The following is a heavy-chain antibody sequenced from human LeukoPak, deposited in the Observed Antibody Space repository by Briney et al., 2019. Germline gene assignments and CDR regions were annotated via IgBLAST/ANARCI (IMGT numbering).Heavy chain of an antibody. D-gene: IGHD3-10*01. J-gene: IGHJ4*02. CDR1: GDSVSSNSAA. Sequence: SQTLSLTCAISGDSVSSNSAAWNWIRQSPSRGLEWLGRTYYRSKWYNDYAVSVKSRITINPDTSKNQFSLQLNSVTPEDTAVYYCARSVGSGSYSKYYFDYWGQGTQVTVSS. V-gene: IGHV6-1*01. CDR3: ARSVGSGSYSKYYFDY. CDR2: TYYRSKWYN.